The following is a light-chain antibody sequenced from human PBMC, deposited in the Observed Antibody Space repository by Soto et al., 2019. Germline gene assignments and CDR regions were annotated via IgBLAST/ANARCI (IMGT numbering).Light chain of an antibody. CDR1: SSDVGGYNY. CDR2: EVS. CDR3: SSYTSSSTRV. J-gene: IGLJ3*02. V-gene: IGLV2-14*01. Sequence: QSALTQPASESGSPGQSITISCTGTSSDVGGYNYVSWYQQHPGKAPKLMIYEVSNRPSGVSNRFSGSKSGNTASLTISGLQAEDEADYYCSSYTSSSTRVFGGGTKVTVL.